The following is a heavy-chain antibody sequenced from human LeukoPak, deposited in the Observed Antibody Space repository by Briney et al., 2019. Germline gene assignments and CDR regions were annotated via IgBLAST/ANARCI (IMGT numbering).Heavy chain of an antibody. CDR3: AREKIAVAGRRFDY. V-gene: IGHV3-48*03. D-gene: IGHD6-19*01. CDR2: ISRSGSTI. CDR1: GFTFSSYE. J-gene: IGHJ4*02. Sequence: PGGSLRLSCAASGFTFSSYEMNWVRQAPGKGLEWVSYISRSGSTIYYADSVKGRFTISRDNAKNSLYLQMNSLRAEDTAVYYCAREKIAVAGRRFDYWGQGTLVTVSS.